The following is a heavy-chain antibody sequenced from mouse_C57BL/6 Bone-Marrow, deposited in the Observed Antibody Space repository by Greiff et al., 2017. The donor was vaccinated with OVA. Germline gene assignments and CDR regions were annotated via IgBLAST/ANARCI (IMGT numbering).Heavy chain of an antibody. CDR3: AKTHLLWYYAMGY. J-gene: IGHJ4*01. Sequence: VQLQQSGPGLVQPSQSLSITCTVSGFSLTSYGVHWVRQSPGKGLEWLGVIWRGGSTDYNAAFMSRLSITKDNSTSQVYFKMNSLQADDTAIYYCAKTHLLWYYAMGYWGQGTSVTVSS. V-gene: IGHV2-5*01. CDR1: GFSLTSYG. CDR2: IWRGGST. D-gene: IGHD2-10*01.